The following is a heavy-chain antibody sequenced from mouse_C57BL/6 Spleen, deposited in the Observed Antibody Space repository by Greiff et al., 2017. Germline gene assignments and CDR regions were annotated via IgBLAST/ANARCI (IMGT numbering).Heavy chain of an antibody. Sequence: EVHLVESGAGLVKPGGSLKLSCAASGFTFSSYAMSWVRQTPEKRLEWVAYISSGGDYIYYADTVKGRFTISRDNARNTLYLQMSSLKSEDTAMYYCTRDGLIRSDWYFDVWGTGTTVTVSS. CDR3: TRDGLIRSDWYFDV. CDR2: ISSGGDYI. V-gene: IGHV5-9-1*02. CDR1: GFTFSSYA. D-gene: IGHD2-3*01. J-gene: IGHJ1*03.